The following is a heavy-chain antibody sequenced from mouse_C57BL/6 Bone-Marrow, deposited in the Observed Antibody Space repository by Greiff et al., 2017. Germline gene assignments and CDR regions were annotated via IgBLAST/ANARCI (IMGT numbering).Heavy chain of an antibody. Sequence: QVQLQQPGAELVMPGASVKLSCKASGYTFTSYWMHWVKQRPGQGLEWIGEIDPSDSYTNYNQKFKGKSTLTVDKYSSTAYMQLSRLTSEDSAVYYCAREGLRGYWGQGTTLTVSS. V-gene: IGHV1-69*01. CDR3: AREGLRGY. D-gene: IGHD1-1*01. J-gene: IGHJ2*01. CDR2: IDPSDSYT. CDR1: GYTFTSYW.